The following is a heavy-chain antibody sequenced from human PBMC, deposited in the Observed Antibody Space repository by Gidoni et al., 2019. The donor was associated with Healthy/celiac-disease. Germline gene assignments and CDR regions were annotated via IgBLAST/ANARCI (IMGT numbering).Heavy chain of an antibody. Sequence: QVQLQESGPGLVKPSETLSLTCTVSGGSICSYYWSWIRQPPGKGLEWIGYIYYSGSTNYNPSLKSRVTISVDTSKNQFSLKLSSVTAADTAVYYCARDVNDYYGSGSYFDYWGQGTLVTVSS. CDR2: IYYSGST. CDR1: GGSICSYY. J-gene: IGHJ4*02. V-gene: IGHV4-59*01. D-gene: IGHD3-10*01. CDR3: ARDVNDYYGSGSYFDY.